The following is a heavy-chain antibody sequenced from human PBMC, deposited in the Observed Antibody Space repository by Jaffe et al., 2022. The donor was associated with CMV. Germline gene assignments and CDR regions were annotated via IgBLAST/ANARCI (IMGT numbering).Heavy chain of an antibody. D-gene: IGHD1-7*01. CDR2: ISSSGSTI. CDR1: GFTFSSYE. J-gene: IGHJ4*02. Sequence: EVQLVESGGGLVQPGGSLRLSCAASGFTFSSYEMNWVRQAPGKGLEWVSYISSSGSTIYYADSVKGRFTISRDNAKNSLYLQMNSLRAEDTAVYYCAREGHNWNYEDYWGQGTLVTVSS. CDR3: AREGHNWNYEDY. V-gene: IGHV3-48*03.